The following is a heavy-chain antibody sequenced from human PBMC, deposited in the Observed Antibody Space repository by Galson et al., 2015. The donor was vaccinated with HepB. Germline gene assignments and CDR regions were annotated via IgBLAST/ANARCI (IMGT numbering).Heavy chain of an antibody. CDR1: GFTFSSYW. J-gene: IGHJ3*02. CDR2: IKQDGSEK. CDR3: VRELREWSFRAQAGAAFDI. D-gene: IGHD3-3*01. Sequence: SLRLSCAASGFTFSSYWMNWVRQAPGKGLEWVAQIKQDGSEKYYVDSVKGRFIISRDNAESSLYLQMNSLGAEDTAVYYCVRELREWSFRAQAGAAFDIWGQGTMVTVSS. V-gene: IGHV3-7*01.